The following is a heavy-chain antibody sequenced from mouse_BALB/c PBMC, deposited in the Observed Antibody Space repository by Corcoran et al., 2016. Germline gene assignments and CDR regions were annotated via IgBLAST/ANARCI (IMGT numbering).Heavy chain of an antibody. CDR1: GFSLSTSGMG. CDR3: ARRRGYDDDDAMDY. CDR2: IYWDDDK. Sequence: QVTLKESGPGILQPSQTLSLTCSFSGFSLSTSGMGVSWIRQPSGKGREWLAHIYWDDDKRYNPYLQSRLTISKDTSRNQVFLKITSVDTADTATYYCARRRGYDDDDAMDYWGQGPSVTVSS. J-gene: IGHJ4*01. V-gene: IGHV8-12*01. D-gene: IGHD2-4*01.